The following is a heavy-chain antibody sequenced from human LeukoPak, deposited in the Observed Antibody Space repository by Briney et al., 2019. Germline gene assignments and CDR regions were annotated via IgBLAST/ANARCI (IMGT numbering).Heavy chain of an antibody. V-gene: IGHV3-23*01. D-gene: IGHD6-19*01. Sequence: GGSLRLSCAASGFAFSSHAMSWVRQAPGKGLECVSAITDRGGNRQYTDSVKGRFTISRDNSKITLYLQMDSLRADDTAVYYCAKSSRYGTGWYGKIDYWGQGTLVTVSS. CDR2: ITDRGGNR. CDR3: AKSSRYGTGWYGKIDY. J-gene: IGHJ4*02. CDR1: GFAFSSHA.